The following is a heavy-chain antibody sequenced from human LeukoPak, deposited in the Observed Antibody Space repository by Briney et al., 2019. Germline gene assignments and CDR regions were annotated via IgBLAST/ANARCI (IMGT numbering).Heavy chain of an antibody. CDR3: AKGEVGDYFEY. CDR2: ISGSGGDT. V-gene: IGHV3-23*01. D-gene: IGHD3-16*01. CDR1: GFTFGSYG. Sequence: GGSLRLSCAASGFTFGSYGMSWVRQTPGKGLEWVSVISGSGGDTYYADSVKGRFTISRDISKNTLYLQMNSLRAEDTAVYYCAKGEVGDYFEYWGQGTLVTVSS. J-gene: IGHJ4*02.